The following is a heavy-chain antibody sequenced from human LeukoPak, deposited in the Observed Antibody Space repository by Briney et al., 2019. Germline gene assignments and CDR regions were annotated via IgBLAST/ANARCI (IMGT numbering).Heavy chain of an antibody. CDR3: AKDRAHSSGWFDY. D-gene: IGHD6-19*01. Sequence: GRSLRLSCAASGFTFSSYAMHWVRQAPGKGLEWVAVISYDGSNKYYADSVKGRFTISRDNSKNTLYLQMNSLRAEDTAVYYCAKDRAHSSGWFDYWGQGTLVTVSS. V-gene: IGHV3-30-3*01. CDR1: GFTFSSYA. J-gene: IGHJ5*01. CDR2: ISYDGSNK.